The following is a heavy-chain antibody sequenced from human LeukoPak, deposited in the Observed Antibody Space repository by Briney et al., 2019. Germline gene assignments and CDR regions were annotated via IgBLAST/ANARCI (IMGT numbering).Heavy chain of an antibody. CDR2: ISGSGVST. J-gene: IGHJ4*02. Sequence: GGSLXXSCTASGFIFSSSAMSWVRQAPGKGLEWVSSISGSGVSTYYADSVKGRFTVSRDNAKNTLYLQMNSLRAEDTAVYYCAKGPLLWDWGQGTLVTVSS. CDR3: AKGPLLWD. CDR1: GFIFSSSA. D-gene: IGHD2/OR15-2a*01. V-gene: IGHV3-23*01.